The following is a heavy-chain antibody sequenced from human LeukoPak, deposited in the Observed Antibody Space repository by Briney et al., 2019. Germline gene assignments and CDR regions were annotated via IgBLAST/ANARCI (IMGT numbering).Heavy chain of an antibody. CDR2: IYPGDSDT. CDR1: GYSFTSFW. J-gene: IGHJ6*02. Sequence: GESLKISCKGSGYSFTSFWIGWVRQMPGKGLEWMGIIYPGDSDTRYSPSFQGQVTISADKSISTAYLQWSSLKASDTAMYYCARHGLNYYFHMDVWGQGTTVTVSS. CDR3: ARHGLNYYFHMDV. V-gene: IGHV5-51*01.